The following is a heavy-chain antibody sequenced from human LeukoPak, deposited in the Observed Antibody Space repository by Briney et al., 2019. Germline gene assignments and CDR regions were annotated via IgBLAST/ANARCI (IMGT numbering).Heavy chain of an antibody. CDR2: MNPNSGNT. V-gene: IGHV1-8*01. CDR3: ARSPPFGVVKFGMDV. J-gene: IGHJ6*02. CDR1: GYTFTSYD. Sequence: ASVKVSCKASGYTFTSYDINWVRQATGQGLEWMGWMNPNSGNTGYAQKLQGRVTMTRSTSISTAYMELSSLRSEDTAVYYCARSPPFGVVKFGMDVWGQGTTVTVSS. D-gene: IGHD3-3*01.